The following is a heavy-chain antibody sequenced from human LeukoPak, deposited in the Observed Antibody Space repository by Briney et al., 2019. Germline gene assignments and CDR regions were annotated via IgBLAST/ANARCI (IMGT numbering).Heavy chain of an antibody. CDR1: GYSFTSYW. CDR2: IYPGDSDT. D-gene: IGHD4-23*01. J-gene: IGHJ4*02. CDR3: ARRTVVTPWYFDY. Sequence: GESLKISGKGSGYSFTSYWIGWAGQMPGKGREWMRIIYPGDSDTRYSPSFQGQVTISADKSIGTAYLQWSSLKASDTAMYYCARRTVVTPWYFDYWGQGTLVTVSS. V-gene: IGHV5-51*01.